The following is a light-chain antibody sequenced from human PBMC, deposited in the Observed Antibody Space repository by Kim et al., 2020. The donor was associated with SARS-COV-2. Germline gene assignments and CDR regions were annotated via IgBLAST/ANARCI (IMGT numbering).Light chain of an antibody. CDR1: ESVTMNQ. J-gene: IGKJ4*02. V-gene: IGKV3-20*01. CDR2: GAS. CDR3: QQYCCSPET. Sequence: EIVLTQSPGTLSLSAGERATLSCRASESVTMNQLAWYQQKPGQAPRLLIYGASSRATGIPDRFSGSGSGTDFTLTVSRLEPEDFAVYYCQQYCCSPETFGVGTKVDIK.